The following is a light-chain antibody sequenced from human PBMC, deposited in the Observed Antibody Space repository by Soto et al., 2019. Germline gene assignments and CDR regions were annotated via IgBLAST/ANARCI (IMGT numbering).Light chain of an antibody. V-gene: IGLV2-8*01. CDR2: EVN. J-gene: IGLJ3*02. CDR1: SSDVGGYNY. CDR3: TTYAAYNNWEV. Sequence: QSALTQPPSAAGSPGQSVTISCTGTSSDVGGYNYVSWYQQHPGKAPKLMIYEVNKRPSGVPDRFSGSKSGNTASLTVSGRQADDEDDDYYTTYAAYNNWEVFGGGTKLTVL.